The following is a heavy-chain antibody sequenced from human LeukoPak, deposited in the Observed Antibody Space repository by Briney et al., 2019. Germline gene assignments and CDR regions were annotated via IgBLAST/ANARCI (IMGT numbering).Heavy chain of an antibody. J-gene: IGHJ6*02. CDR1: GYTLTELS. CDR2: FDPEDGET. CDR3: AIRYSSGWYTSYYYYYGMDV. V-gene: IGHV1-24*01. Sequence: ASVTVSCKVSGYTLTELSMHWVRQAPGKGLEWMGGFDPEDGETIYAQKFQGRVTMTEDTSTDTAYMELSSLRSEDTAVYYCAIRYSSGWYTSYYYYYGMDVWGQGTTVTVSS. D-gene: IGHD6-19*01.